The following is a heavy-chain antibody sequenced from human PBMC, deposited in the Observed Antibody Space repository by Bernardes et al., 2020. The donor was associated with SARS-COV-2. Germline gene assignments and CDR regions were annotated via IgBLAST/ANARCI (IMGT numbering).Heavy chain of an antibody. CDR2: ISGPGRT. J-gene: IGHJ6*02. V-gene: IGHV3-23*01. Sequence: GGSLRLSCAASGFTFSNYAMSWVRQAPGKGLEWVSDISGPGRTYYADSVKGRFTISRDNSKNTLYLEMNRLRAEDTAIYYCAKELAYGSSWRDYSYYFGMDVWGQGTTVTVSS. CDR1: GFTFSNYA. CDR3: AKELAYGSSWRDYSYYFGMDV. D-gene: IGHD6-13*01.